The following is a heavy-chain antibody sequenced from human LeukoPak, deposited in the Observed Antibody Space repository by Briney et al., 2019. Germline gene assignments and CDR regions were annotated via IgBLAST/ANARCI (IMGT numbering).Heavy chain of an antibody. J-gene: IGHJ3*02. Sequence: PGGSLRLSGTASGSTFRGHWMNWVRQAPGKGLEWVAGIKYDGSEKNYVDSVKGRFTISRDNAKNSLYLQMNSLRAEDTAVYYCASSNAFYMWGQGTMVTVSS. D-gene: IGHD4-11*01. CDR3: ASSNAFYM. V-gene: IGHV3-7*01. CDR2: IKYDGSEK. CDR1: GSTFRGHW.